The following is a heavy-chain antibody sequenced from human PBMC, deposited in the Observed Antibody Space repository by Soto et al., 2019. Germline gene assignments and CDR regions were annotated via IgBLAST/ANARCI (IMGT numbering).Heavy chain of an antibody. CDR1: GGTFSTYT. D-gene: IGHD2-2*01. J-gene: IGHJ6*02. V-gene: IGHV1-69*13. CDR3: ARRYCISTSCHYYGMDV. CDR2: IIPMFGTA. Sequence: SVKVSCKASGGTFSTYTINWVRQAPGQGLEWMGGIIPMFGTANYAQKFQGRGTITADESTSTAYMELSSLRSEDTAVYYCARRYCISTSCHYYGMDVWGQGTTVTVSS.